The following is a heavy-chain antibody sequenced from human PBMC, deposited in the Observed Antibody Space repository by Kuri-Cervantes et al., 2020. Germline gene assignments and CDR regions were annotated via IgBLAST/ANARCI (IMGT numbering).Heavy chain of an antibody. CDR1: GFTFSSYW. Sequence: GGSLRLSCAASGFTFSSYWMSWVRQAPGKGLEWVSAITGNGAGIYYANSVKGRFTISRDNSKSTLYLQLNNLRAEDTAIYYCAKERGSIDWSPNWFDPWGQGTLVTVSS. D-gene: IGHD3-9*01. CDR2: ITGNGAGI. V-gene: IGHV3-23*01. CDR3: AKERGSIDWSPNWFDP. J-gene: IGHJ5*02.